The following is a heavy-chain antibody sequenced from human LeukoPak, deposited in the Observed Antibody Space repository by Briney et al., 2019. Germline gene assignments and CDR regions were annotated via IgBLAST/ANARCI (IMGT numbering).Heavy chain of an antibody. CDR1: GGSISSYY. CDR3: ARRESSGYYVY. Sequence: PSETLSLTCTVSGGSISSYYWSWIRQPAGKGLKWIGRIYTSGSTNYNPSLKSRVTMSVDTSKNQFSLKLSSVTAADTAVYYCARRESSGYYVYWGQGTLVTVSS. D-gene: IGHD3-22*01. CDR2: IYTSGST. V-gene: IGHV4-4*07. J-gene: IGHJ4*02.